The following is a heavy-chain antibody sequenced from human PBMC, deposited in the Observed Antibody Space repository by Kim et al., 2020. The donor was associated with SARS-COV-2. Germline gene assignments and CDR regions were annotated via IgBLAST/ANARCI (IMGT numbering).Heavy chain of an antibody. Sequence: SETLSLTCTVSGGSISSSSYYWGWIRQPPGKGLEWIGSIYYSGSTYYNLSLKSRVTISVDTSKNQFSLKLSSVTAADTAVYYRARSMVRGVIFGYWGQGT. CDR2: IYYSGST. D-gene: IGHD3-10*01. J-gene: IGHJ4*02. CDR1: GGSISSSSYY. V-gene: IGHV4-39*07. CDR3: ARSMVRGVIFGY.